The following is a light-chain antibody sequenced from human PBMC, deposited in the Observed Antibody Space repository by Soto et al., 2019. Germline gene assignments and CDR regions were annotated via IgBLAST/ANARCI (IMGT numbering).Light chain of an antibody. V-gene: IGKV1-5*03. CDR2: KAS. CDR1: QSISSW. Sequence: DIQMTQSPSTLSAYVGDRVTITCRASQSISSWLAWYQQKPGKAPKLVIYKASSLEGGVPSRFSGSGSGTEFTLTISSLQPDDFATYYCQQYVDYPLTFGGGTKVEIK. CDR3: QQYVDYPLT. J-gene: IGKJ4*01.